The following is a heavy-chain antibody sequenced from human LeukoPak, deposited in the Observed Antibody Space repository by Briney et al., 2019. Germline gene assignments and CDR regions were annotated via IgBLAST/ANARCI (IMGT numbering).Heavy chain of an antibody. J-gene: IGHJ3*02. CDR3: ARDDHCSSTSCYHAFDI. V-gene: IGHV4-31*03. Sequence: SQTLSLTCTVSGGSISSGGYYWSWIRQHPGEGLEWIGYIYYSGSTYYNPSLKSRVTISVDTSKNQFSLKLSSVTAADTAVYYCARDDHCSSTSCYHAFDIWGQGTMVTVSS. D-gene: IGHD2-2*01. CDR1: GGSISSGGYY. CDR2: IYYSGST.